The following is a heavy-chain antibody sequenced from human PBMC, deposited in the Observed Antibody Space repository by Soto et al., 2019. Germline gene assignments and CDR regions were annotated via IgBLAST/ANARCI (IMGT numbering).Heavy chain of an antibody. J-gene: IGHJ6*02. CDR3: ARDRRLRFLEWLSPVGGMDV. CDR2: INPNSGGT. Sequence: ASVKVSCTASGYTFTGYYMHWVRQAPGQGLEWMGWINPNSGGTNYAQKFQGRVTMTRDTSISTAYMELSRLRSDDTAVYYCARDRRLRFLEWLSPVGGMDVWGQGTTVTSP. CDR1: GYTFTGYY. V-gene: IGHV1-2*02. D-gene: IGHD3-3*01.